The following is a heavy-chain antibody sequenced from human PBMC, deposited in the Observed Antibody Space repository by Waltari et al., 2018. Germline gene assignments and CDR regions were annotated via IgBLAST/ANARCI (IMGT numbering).Heavy chain of an antibody. CDR2: INANTGDS. CDR3: ARETLPGNKIIDY. J-gene: IGHJ4*02. D-gene: IGHD1-1*01. CDR1: GCTLTAYY. Sequence: QVQLVQSGAEVTEPGASVTVSCKTSGCTLTAYYLHWVRQAPGQVLEWMAWINANTGDSKSAQTFQGRVTVTRDTSITTAYLELSGLRSDDTALYYCARETLPGNKIIDYWGQGTLVTVSS. V-gene: IGHV1-2*02.